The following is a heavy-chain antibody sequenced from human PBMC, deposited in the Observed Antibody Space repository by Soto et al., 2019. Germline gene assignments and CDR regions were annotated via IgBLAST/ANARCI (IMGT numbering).Heavy chain of an antibody. CDR2: IYHSGST. CDR3: ARAFYGDYAAYYFAMDV. V-gene: IGHV4-38-2*02. J-gene: IGHJ6*02. CDR1: YYSIGSTYD. Sequence: PSERLSITCTASYYSIGSTYDWGWIRQPPGKGLEWIGNIYHSGSTYYNPSLKSRVTMSVDTSKNQFSLKLSSVTAADTAVYYCARAFYGDYAAYYFAMDVWGQRPTGTVSS. D-gene: IGHD4-17*01.